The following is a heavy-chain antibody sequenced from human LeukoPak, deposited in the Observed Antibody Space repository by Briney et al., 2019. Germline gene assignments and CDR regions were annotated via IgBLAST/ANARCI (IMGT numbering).Heavy chain of an antibody. CDR2: IYSGGST. D-gene: IGHD4-17*01. Sequence: PGGSLRLSCAASGFTVSSNYMSWVRQAPGKGLEWVSVIYSGGSTYYADSVKGRFTISRDNSKNTLYLQMNSLRAEDTAVYYCAKDIVAGTTVTHDAFDIWGQGTMVTVSS. V-gene: IGHV3-53*01. J-gene: IGHJ3*02. CDR1: GFTVSSNY. CDR3: AKDIVAGTTVTHDAFDI.